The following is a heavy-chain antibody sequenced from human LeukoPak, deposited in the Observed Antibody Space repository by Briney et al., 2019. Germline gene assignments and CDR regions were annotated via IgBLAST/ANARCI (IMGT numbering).Heavy chain of an antibody. D-gene: IGHD2-2*01. J-gene: IGHJ4*02. CDR3: ARSGIGTVPGSYFDY. Sequence: ASVKVSCKASGYSFTDYAIHWVRRAPGQRLEWMGWLSAGSGYTKYSEKFQGSLTITRDTSASTAYMELSSLTSEDTAVYYCARSGIGTVPGSYFDYWGQGTLVTVSS. CDR2: LSAGSGYT. CDR1: GYSFTDYA. V-gene: IGHV1-3*01.